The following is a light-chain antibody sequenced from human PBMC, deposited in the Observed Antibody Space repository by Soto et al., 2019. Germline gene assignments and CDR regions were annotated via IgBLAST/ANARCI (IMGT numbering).Light chain of an antibody. CDR1: SSDVGGYNY. CDR2: DVS. Sequence: QSALTQPASVSGSPGQSITISCTGTSSDVGGYNYVSWYQQHPGKAPKLMIYDVSNRPSGVSNRFSGSKSGNTASLTISGLQAEDEADYYCSSYTSSSTRHVVLGGGTKLTVL. CDR3: SSYTSSSTRHVV. J-gene: IGLJ2*01. V-gene: IGLV2-14*01.